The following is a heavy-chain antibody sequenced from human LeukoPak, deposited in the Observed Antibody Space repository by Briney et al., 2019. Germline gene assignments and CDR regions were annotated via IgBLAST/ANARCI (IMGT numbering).Heavy chain of an antibody. D-gene: IGHD3-22*01. CDR3: AKEGYYDSSGWGNSMDV. V-gene: IGHV3-30*18. CDR2: ISHDGSNK. Sequence: GGSLRLSCAASGFTFSSYGMHWVRQAPGKGLEWVAVISHDGSNKYYADSVKGRFTISRDNSKNTLYLQMNSLRAEDTAVYYCAKEGYYDSSGWGNSMDVWGQGTTVTVSS. CDR1: GFTFSSYG. J-gene: IGHJ6*02.